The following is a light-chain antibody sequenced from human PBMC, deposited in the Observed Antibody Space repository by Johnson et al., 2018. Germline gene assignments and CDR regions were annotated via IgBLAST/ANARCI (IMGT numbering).Light chain of an antibody. V-gene: IGLV1-51*02. Sequence: QSVSTQPPSVSAAPGQKVTISCSGSSSNIGNNYVSWYQQLPGTAPKLLIYENNKRPSGIPDRFSGSKSGTSATLGITGLPTGDEADYYCGAWDSSLSAGNVFGTGTKVTVL. CDR1: SSNIGNNY. CDR2: ENN. J-gene: IGLJ1*01. CDR3: GAWDSSLSAGNV.